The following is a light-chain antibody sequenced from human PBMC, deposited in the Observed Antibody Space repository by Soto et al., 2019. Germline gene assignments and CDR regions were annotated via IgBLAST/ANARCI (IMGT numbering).Light chain of an antibody. CDR3: GTWDSSLSAYV. Sequence: QSVLTQPPSVSAAPGQKVTTSCSGSRFNIGDNYVFWYQQLPGTAPKLLIYDTNKRTSGAPDRVSASKSGTSATLGITGLQTGDEADYYCGTWDSSLSAYVFGTGTKVTVL. V-gene: IGLV1-51*01. CDR2: DTN. J-gene: IGLJ1*01. CDR1: RFNIGDNY.